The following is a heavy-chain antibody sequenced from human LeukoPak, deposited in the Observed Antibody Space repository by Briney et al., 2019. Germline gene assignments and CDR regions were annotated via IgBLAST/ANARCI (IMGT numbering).Heavy chain of an antibody. CDR2: ISGSGGST. J-gene: IGHJ6*02. D-gene: IGHD3-3*01. Sequence: GGSLRLSCAASGFTFSSYAMSWVCQAPGKGLEWVSAISGSGGSTYYADSVKGRFTISRDNSKNTLYLQMNSLRAEDTAVYYCAKDPSPFYDFWTYYGMDVWGQGTAVTVSS. CDR1: GFTFSSYA. CDR3: AKDPSPFYDFWTYYGMDV. V-gene: IGHV3-23*01.